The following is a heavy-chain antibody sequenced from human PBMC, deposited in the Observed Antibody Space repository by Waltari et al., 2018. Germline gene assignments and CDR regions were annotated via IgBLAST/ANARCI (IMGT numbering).Heavy chain of an antibody. D-gene: IGHD2-15*01. J-gene: IGHJ6*03. CDR3: AKDFAVVASYYYMDV. Sequence: QVQLVESGGGVVQPGGSLRLSCAASGFTFSSYGMHWVRRAPGKGLEWVAFIRYDGSNKYYADSVKGRFTISRDNSKNTLYLQMNSLRAEDTAVYYCAKDFAVVASYYYMDVWGKGTTVTISS. CDR2: IRYDGSNK. CDR1: GFTFSSYG. V-gene: IGHV3-30*02.